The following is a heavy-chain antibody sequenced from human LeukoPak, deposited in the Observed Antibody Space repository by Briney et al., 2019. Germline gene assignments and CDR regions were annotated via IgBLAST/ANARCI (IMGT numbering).Heavy chain of an antibody. V-gene: IGHV3-23*01. CDR3: AKVHKEIVRYYYDILTGYYPDYYYGMDV. J-gene: IGHJ6*02. CDR2: ISGSGGST. D-gene: IGHD3-9*01. Sequence: GGSLRLSCAASGFTFSSYAMNWVRQAPGKGLEWVSAISGSGGSTYYADSVKGRFTISRDNSKNTLYLQMNSLRAEDTAVYYCAKVHKEIVRYYYDILTGYYPDYYYGMDVWGQGTTVTVSS. CDR1: GFTFSSYA.